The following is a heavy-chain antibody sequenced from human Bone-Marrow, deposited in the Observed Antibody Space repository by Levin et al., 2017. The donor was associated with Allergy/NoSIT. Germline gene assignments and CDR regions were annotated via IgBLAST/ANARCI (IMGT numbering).Heavy chain of an antibody. J-gene: IGHJ4*02. CDR3: TRGVSGDGDCHDY. D-gene: IGHD4-17*01. CDR2: ISGGSDAI. V-gene: IGHV3-48*03. CDR1: GFTFATYE. Sequence: GGSLRLSCVASGFTFATYEMNWVRQAPGRGLEWISYISGGSDAIHYADSVQGRFTVSRDNAKNSVYLQMNSLRVDDTALYYCTRGVSGDGDCHDYWGQGTLVTVSS.